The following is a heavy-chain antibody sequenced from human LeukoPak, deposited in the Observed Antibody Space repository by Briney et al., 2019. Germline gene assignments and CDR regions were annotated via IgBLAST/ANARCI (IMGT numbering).Heavy chain of an antibody. D-gene: IGHD3-22*01. CDR3: AKCYYDSSGYYLGY. Sequence: GGSLRLSCAASGFTFSSYAMSWVRQAPGKGLEWVSAISGSGGSTYYADSVKGRFTISRDNSENTLYLQMNSLRAEDTAVYYCAKCYYDSSGYYLGYWGQGTLVTVSS. CDR2: ISGSGGST. CDR1: GFTFSSYA. V-gene: IGHV3-23*01. J-gene: IGHJ4*02.